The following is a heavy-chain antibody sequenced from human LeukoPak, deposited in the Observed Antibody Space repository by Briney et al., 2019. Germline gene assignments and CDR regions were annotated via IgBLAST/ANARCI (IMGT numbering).Heavy chain of an antibody. CDR1: GYTLTELS. D-gene: IGHD1-1*01. V-gene: IGHV1-24*01. CDR2: FDPEDGET. Sequence: GASVKDSCKVSGYTLTELSIHWVRQAPGKGLEWMGGFDPEDGETIYAQKFQGRVTMTEDTSTDTAYMEVSSLRSEDTAVYYCATGPTGTTIDYWGQGTLVTVSS. J-gene: IGHJ4*02. CDR3: ATGPTGTTIDY.